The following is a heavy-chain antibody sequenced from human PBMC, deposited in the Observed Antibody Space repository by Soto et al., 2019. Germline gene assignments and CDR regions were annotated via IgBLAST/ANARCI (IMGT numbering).Heavy chain of an antibody. CDR3: AREGHRDGYNSAYYYYGMDV. CDR2: IIPIFGTA. V-gene: IGHV1-69*06. CDR1: GGTFSSYA. J-gene: IGHJ6*02. D-gene: IGHD5-12*01. Sequence: SVKVSCKASGGTFSSYAISWVRQAPGQGLERMGGIIPIFGTANYAQKFQGRVTITADKSTSTAYMELSSLRSEDTAVYYCAREGHRDGYNSAYYYYGMDVWGQGTTVTVSS.